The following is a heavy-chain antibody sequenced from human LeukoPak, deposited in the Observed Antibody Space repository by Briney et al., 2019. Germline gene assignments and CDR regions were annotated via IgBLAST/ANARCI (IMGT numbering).Heavy chain of an antibody. CDR1: GFTFDDYA. V-gene: IGHV3-9*01. CDR3: AREPPTLVVNGEPSGNY. J-gene: IGHJ4*02. D-gene: IGHD2-15*01. Sequence: GGSLRLSCAASGFTFDDYAMHWVRQAPGKGLEWVSSINWNSGSIGYADSVKGRFTISRDNAKNSLYLQMNSLRAEDTAVYYCAREPPTLVVNGEPSGNYWGQGTLVTVSS. CDR2: INWNSGSI.